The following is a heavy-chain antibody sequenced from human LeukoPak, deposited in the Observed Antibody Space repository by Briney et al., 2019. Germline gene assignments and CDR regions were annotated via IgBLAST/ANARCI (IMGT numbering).Heavy chain of an antibody. CDR3: ARIAKRGGSGRDPGY. Sequence: SETLPLTCTVSSASISSGPYYWAWIRQSPGKGLEWIGSISYSGTTYYNPSLEGRVTISVDTSKNHFSLKLSSVTAADTAVYYCARIAKRGGSGRDPGYWGQGTLVTVSS. V-gene: IGHV4-39*02. CDR1: SASISSGPYY. CDR2: ISYSGTT. D-gene: IGHD3-10*01. J-gene: IGHJ4*02.